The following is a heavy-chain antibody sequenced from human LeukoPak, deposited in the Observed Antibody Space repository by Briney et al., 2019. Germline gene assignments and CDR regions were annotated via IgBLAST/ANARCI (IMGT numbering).Heavy chain of an antibody. CDR3: AKAVAGPFAGVDYYFDY. CDR1: GFTFSSYE. J-gene: IGHJ4*02. Sequence: HPGGSLRLSCAASGFTFSSYEMNWVRQAPGKGLEWVSYISSSGSTIYYADSVKGRFTISRDNSKNSLYLQMNSLRTEDTALYYCAKAVAGPFAGVDYYFDYWGQGTLVTVSS. V-gene: IGHV3-48*03. D-gene: IGHD6-19*01. CDR2: ISSSGSTI.